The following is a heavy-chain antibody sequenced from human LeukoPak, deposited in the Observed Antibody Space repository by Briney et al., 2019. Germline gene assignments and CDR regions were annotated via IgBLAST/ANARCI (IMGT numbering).Heavy chain of an antibody. CDR3: ANPTSYGDRFDY. V-gene: IGHV3-NL1*01. D-gene: IGHD4-17*01. CDR2: IYSGGST. Sequence: QTGGSLRLSCAASGFTFSSYGMHWVRQAPGKGLEWVSVIYSGGSTYYADSVKGRFTISRDNSKNTLYLQMNSLRAEDTAVYYCANPTSYGDRFDYWGQGTLVTVSS. CDR1: GFTFSSYG. J-gene: IGHJ4*02.